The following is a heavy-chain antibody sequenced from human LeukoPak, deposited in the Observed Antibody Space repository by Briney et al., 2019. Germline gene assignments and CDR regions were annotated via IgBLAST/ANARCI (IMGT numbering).Heavy chain of an antibody. J-gene: IGHJ5*02. Sequence: SETLSLTCAVYGGSFSGYYWSWIRQPPGKGLEWIGSIYYSGSTYYNPSLKSRVTISVDTSKNQFSLKLSSVTAADTAVYYCARHTSIAGWYNWFDPWGQGTLVTVSS. CDR2: IYYSGST. V-gene: IGHV4-34*01. D-gene: IGHD6-6*01. CDR3: ARHTSIAGWYNWFDP. CDR1: GGSFSGYY.